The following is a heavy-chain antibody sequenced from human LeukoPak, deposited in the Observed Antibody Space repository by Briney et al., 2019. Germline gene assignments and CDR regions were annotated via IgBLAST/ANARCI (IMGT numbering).Heavy chain of an antibody. J-gene: IGHJ4*02. CDR1: GFTFSDYY. Sequence: GGSLRLSCAASGFTFSDYYMSWIRQAPGKGLEWVGRIKSKTDGGTTDYAAPVKGRLTISRDDSKNTLYLQMNSLKTEDTAVYYCTTLTTVTTPFDYWGQGTLVTVSS. CDR3: TTLTTVTTPFDY. D-gene: IGHD4-17*01. CDR2: IKSKTDGGTT. V-gene: IGHV3-15*01.